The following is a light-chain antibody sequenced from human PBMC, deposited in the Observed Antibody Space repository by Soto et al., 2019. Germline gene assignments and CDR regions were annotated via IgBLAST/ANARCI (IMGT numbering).Light chain of an antibody. J-gene: IGLJ1*01. Sequence: QSALNQPASVSGSPGQSITISCTDTSSDVGGYNYVSWYQRHPGKAPKLIICDVSNRPSGVSIRFSGSKSDNTASLTISGLQPEDEADYHCSSYTTSNTRQIVFGTGTKVTVL. CDR3: SSYTTSNTRQIV. CDR1: SSDVGGYNY. V-gene: IGLV2-14*03. CDR2: DVS.